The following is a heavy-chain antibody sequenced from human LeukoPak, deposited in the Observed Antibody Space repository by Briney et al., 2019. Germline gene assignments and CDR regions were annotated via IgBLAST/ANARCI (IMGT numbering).Heavy chain of an antibody. J-gene: IGHJ4*02. Sequence: GGSLRLSCAASGFTFSSYAMSWVRQAPGKGLEWVSAISGSGGSTNYADSVKGRFTISRDNSKNTLYLQMNSLRAEDTAVYYCAATLRSGSYWRGPYKVFDYWGQGTLVTVSS. CDR3: AATLRSGSYWRGPYKVFDY. V-gene: IGHV3-23*01. CDR2: ISGSGGST. CDR1: GFTFSSYA. D-gene: IGHD1-26*01.